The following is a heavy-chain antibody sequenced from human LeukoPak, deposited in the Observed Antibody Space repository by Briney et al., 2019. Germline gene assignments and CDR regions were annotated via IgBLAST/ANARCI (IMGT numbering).Heavy chain of an antibody. CDR2: VRSKGGNT. CDR1: GFTLSIHP. CDR3: ARDKEDLDCYCYGMDV. Sequence: GGSLTLSCAASGFTLSIHPMYCAGLAPGETGVALSAVRSKGGNTNYQPSVKGRFTISRDNSKNLLYLQMGSLRAEDMAVYYCARDKEDLDCYCYGMDVWGQGTTVTVSS. V-gene: IGHV3-64*01. D-gene: IGHD3-3*01. J-gene: IGHJ6*02.